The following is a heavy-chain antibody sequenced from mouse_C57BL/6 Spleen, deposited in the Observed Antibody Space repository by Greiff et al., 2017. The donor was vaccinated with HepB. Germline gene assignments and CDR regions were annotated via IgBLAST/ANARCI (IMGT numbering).Heavy chain of an antibody. CDR2: SDPNSGGT. V-gene: IGHV1-72*01. CDR1: GYTFTSYW. CDR3: ARYGLRYYFDY. D-gene: IGHD2-4*01. J-gene: IGHJ2*01. Sequence: VQLQQPGAELVKPGASVKLSCKASGYTFTSYWMHWVKQRPGRGLEWIGRSDPNSGGTKYNEKFKSKATLTVDKPSSTAYMQLSSLTSEDSAVYYCARYGLRYYFDYWGQGTTLTVSS.